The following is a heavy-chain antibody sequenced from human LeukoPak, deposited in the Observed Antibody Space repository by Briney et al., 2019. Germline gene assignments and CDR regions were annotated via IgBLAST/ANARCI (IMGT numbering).Heavy chain of an antibody. Sequence: PGGSLRLSCAAPEFTFSSYGMHWVRQAPAKGLEWVAVIWYDGSNKYYADSVKGRFTISRDNSKNTLYLQMNSLRAEDTAVYYCARGNTAMVTWGQGTLVTVSS. J-gene: IGHJ4*01. CDR3: ARGNTAMVT. D-gene: IGHD5-18*01. CDR1: EFTFSSYG. V-gene: IGHV3-33*01. CDR2: IWYDGSNK.